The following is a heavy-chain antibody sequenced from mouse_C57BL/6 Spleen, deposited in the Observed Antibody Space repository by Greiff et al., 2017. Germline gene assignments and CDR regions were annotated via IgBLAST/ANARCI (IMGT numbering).Heavy chain of an antibody. CDR1: GYAFSSYW. V-gene: IGHV1-80*01. J-gene: IGHJ1*03. CDR3: ARGGLPRYFDV. D-gene: IGHD2-2*01. CDR2: IYPGDGDT. Sequence: VKLQESGAELVKPGASVKISCKASGYAFSSYWMNWVKQRPGKGLEWIGQIYPGDGDTNYNGKFKGKATLTADKSSSTAYMQLSSLTSEDSAVYFCARGGLPRYFDVWGTGTTVTVSS.